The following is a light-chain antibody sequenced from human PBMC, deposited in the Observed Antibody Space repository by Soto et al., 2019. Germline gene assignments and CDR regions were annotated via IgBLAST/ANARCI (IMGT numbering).Light chain of an antibody. Sequence: QSALTQPASVSGSPGQSISISCTGTSSNVGSYILVSWYQQHPGKAPKLMIYEASKRPSGVSNRFSGSKSGNTASLTISGLQAEDEADYYCCSYAGSSTYVFGGGTKLTVL. CDR1: SSNVGSYIL. V-gene: IGLV2-23*01. CDR2: EAS. CDR3: CSYAGSSTYV. J-gene: IGLJ2*01.